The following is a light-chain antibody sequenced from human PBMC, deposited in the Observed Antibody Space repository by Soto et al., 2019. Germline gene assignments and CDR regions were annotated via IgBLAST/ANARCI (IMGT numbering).Light chain of an antibody. Sequence: QSALTQPASVSGSPGQSISISCTGTSSNVGSYILVSWYQQHPGKAPKLMIYEASKRPSGVSNRFSGSKSGNTASLTISGLQAEDEADYYCCSYAGSSTYVFGGGTKLTVL. CDR1: SSNVGSYIL. V-gene: IGLV2-23*01. CDR2: EAS. CDR3: CSYAGSSTYV. J-gene: IGLJ2*01.